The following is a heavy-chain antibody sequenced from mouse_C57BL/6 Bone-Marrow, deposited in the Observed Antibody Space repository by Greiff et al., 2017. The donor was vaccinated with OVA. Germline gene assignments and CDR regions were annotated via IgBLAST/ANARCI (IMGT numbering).Heavy chain of an antibody. J-gene: IGHJ3*01. CDR3: ARNYYGRGFAY. V-gene: IGHV5-17*01. CDR1: GFTFSDYG. CDR2: ISSGSSTI. Sequence: EVQLVESGGGLVKPGGSLKLSCAASGFTFSDYGMHWVRQAPEKGLEWVAYISSGSSTIYYADTVKGRFTISSDNAKNTLFLQMTSLRSEDTAMYYCARNYYGRGFAYWGQGTLVTVSA. D-gene: IGHD1-1*01.